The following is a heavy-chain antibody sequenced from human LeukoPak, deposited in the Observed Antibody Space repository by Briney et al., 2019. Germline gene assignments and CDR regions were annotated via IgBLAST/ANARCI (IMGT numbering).Heavy chain of an antibody. V-gene: IGHV3-33*01. CDR2: IWYDGSNK. D-gene: IGHD3-3*01. CDR3: ARDLYYDFWSGYYEYGMDV. J-gene: IGHJ6*02. Sequence: GGSLRLSCAASGFTFSSYGMHWVRQAPGKGLEWVAVIWYDGSNKYYADSVKGRFTISRDNSKNTLYLQMNSLRAEDTAVYYCARDLYYDFWSGYYEYGMDVWGQGTTVTVSS. CDR1: GFTFSSYG.